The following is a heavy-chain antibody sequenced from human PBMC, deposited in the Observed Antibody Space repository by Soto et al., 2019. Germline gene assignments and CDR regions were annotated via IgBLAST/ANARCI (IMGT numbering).Heavy chain of an antibody. Sequence: QVQLVQSGAEVKKPGSSVKVSCKSSVCTFSSYAIRWVRQAPGQGLEGMGGIIPIFGTPNYAQKFQGRVTITADESTSTAYMELSSLRSDDTAVYYCASSRKDYYYYGMDVWGQGTTVTVSS. CDR1: VCTFSSYA. CDR3: ASSRKDYYYYGMDV. D-gene: IGHD6-13*01. J-gene: IGHJ6*02. V-gene: IGHV1-69*12. CDR2: IIPIFGTP.